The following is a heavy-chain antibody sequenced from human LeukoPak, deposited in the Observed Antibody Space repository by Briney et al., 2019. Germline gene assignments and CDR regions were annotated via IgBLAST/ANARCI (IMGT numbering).Heavy chain of an antibody. V-gene: IGHV3-7*01. CDR1: GFTFSSYW. D-gene: IGHD6-19*01. Sequence: PGGSLRLSCAASGFTFSSYWMSWVRQAPGKGLEWVANIKQDGSEKYYVDSVKGRFTISRDNAKNSLYLQMNSLRAEDTAVYYCARAYSSGWYAGAFDIWGQGTMVTVSS. CDR2: IKQDGSEK. CDR3: ARAYSSGWYAGAFDI. J-gene: IGHJ3*02.